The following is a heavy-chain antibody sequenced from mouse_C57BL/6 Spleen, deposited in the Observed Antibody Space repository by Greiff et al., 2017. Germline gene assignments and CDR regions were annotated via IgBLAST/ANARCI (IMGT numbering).Heavy chain of an antibody. CDR1: GYTFTSYW. CDR2: IYPGSGST. J-gene: IGHJ1*03. Sequence: VQLQQSGAELVKPGASVKMSCKASGYTFTSYWITWVKQRPGQGLEWIGDIYPGSGSTNYNEKFKSKATLTVDTSSSTAYMQLSSLTSEDSAVYYCATHYDYDVGVWGTGTTVTVSS. D-gene: IGHD2-4*01. V-gene: IGHV1-55*01. CDR3: ATHYDYDVGV.